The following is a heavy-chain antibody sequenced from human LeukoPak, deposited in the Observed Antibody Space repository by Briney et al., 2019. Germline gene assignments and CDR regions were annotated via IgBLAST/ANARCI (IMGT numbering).Heavy chain of an antibody. CDR3: ARAVVPAAGGGFDP. Sequence: VASVKVSCKASGYTFTSYGISWVRQAPGQGLEWMGWISAYNGNTNYAQKLQGRVTMTTDTSTSTDYMELRSLRSDDTAVYYCARAVVPAAGGGFDPWGQGTLVTVSS. CDR2: ISAYNGNT. J-gene: IGHJ5*02. V-gene: IGHV1-18*01. D-gene: IGHD2-2*01. CDR1: GYTFTSYG.